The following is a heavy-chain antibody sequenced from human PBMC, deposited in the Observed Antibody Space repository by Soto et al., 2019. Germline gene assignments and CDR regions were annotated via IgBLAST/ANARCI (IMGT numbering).Heavy chain of an antibody. D-gene: IGHD6-6*01. CDR2: TYYRSKWYN. V-gene: IGHV6-1*01. CDR1: GDSVSSNSAA. J-gene: IGHJ4*02. CDR3: ARDFLFARYSSSSHIDY. Sequence: QSQTLSLTCAISGDSVSSNSAAWNWIRQSPSRGLEWLGRTYYRSKWYNDYAVSVKSRITINPDTSKNQFSLQLNSVTPEDTAVYYCARDFLFARYSSSSHIDYWGQGTLVTVSS.